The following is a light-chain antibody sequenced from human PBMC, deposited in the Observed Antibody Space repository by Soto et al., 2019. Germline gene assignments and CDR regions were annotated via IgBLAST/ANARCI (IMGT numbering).Light chain of an antibody. V-gene: IGKV1-27*01. CDR1: QDISNY. CDR2: AAS. J-gene: IGKJ4*01. CDR3: QKYNSAPLT. Sequence: DIQMTQSPSSLSASVGDRVTITCRASQDISNYLAWYQQKPGKVPKLLISAASTFQTGVPSRVSGSGSGTDFTLTISSLQPEDVATYYCQKYNSAPLTFGGGTKVEIK.